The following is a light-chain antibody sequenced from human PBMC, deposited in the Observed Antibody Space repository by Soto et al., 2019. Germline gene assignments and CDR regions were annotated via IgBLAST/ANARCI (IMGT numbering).Light chain of an antibody. CDR2: GAS. CDR3: QHYGSSLYP. V-gene: IGKV3-20*01. J-gene: IGKJ2*01. Sequence: EIVLTQSPGTLSLSPGEIATLSCRASQSVSSSYFAWYQKKPGQAPRLLIYGASSRATGIPDRFSGSGSGTDCTLTGSRLEPEDFAVYYCQHYGSSLYPFGQGTKLAIK. CDR1: QSVSSSY.